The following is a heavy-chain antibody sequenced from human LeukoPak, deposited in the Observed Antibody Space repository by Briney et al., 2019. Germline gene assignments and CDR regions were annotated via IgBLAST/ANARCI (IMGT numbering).Heavy chain of an antibody. Sequence: ARSLRLSCAASGFTFGSYGMHWVRQAPGKGLEWVAVLWYDGSNKYYADFVKGRFIISRDNSKDTLYLQMNSLRVEDTAVYYCARAHAGILTGYYLDYWGQGTLVTVSS. J-gene: IGHJ4*02. V-gene: IGHV3-33*01. D-gene: IGHD3-9*01. CDR1: GFTFGSYG. CDR3: ARAHAGILTGYYLDY. CDR2: LWYDGSNK.